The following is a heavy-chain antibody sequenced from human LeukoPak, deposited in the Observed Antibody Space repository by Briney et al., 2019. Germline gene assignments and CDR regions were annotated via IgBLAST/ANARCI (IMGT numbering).Heavy chain of an antibody. CDR3: ARHPQADALDI. Sequence: SETLSLTCAVYGGSFSGYYWSWIRQPPGKGLEWIGEINHSGSTNYNPSLKSRVTISVDTSKSQFSLKLSSVTAADTAVYYCARHPQADALDIWGQGTMVTVSS. CDR2: INHSGST. V-gene: IGHV4-34*01. J-gene: IGHJ3*02. CDR1: GGSFSGYY.